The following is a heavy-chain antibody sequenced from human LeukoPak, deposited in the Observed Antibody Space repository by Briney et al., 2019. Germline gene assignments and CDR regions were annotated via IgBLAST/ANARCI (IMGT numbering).Heavy chain of an antibody. CDR3: ARSTVVTRYGDY. Sequence: VASVNVSCKSSVYTFTSYDIIWVRQAPGQGLEWMGWISAYNGNTNYAQKLQGRVTMTTDSSTSTVYMELRSLRSDDTAVYYCARSTVVTRYGDYWGQGTLVTVSS. J-gene: IGHJ4*02. D-gene: IGHD4-23*01. CDR1: VYTFTSYD. CDR2: ISAYNGNT. V-gene: IGHV1-18*01.